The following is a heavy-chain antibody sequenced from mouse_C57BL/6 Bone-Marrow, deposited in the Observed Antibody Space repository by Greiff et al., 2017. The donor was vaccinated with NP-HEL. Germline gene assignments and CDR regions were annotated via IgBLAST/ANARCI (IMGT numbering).Heavy chain of an antibody. V-gene: IGHV3-6*01. Sequence: EVKLVESGPGLVKPSQSLSLTCSVTGYSITSGYYWNWIRQFPGNKLEWMGYISYDGSNNYNPSLKNRISITRDTSKNQFFLKLNSVTTEDTATYYCARVGPYYYAMDYWGQGTSVTVSS. CDR1: GYSITSGYY. CDR3: ARVGPYYYAMDY. J-gene: IGHJ4*01. CDR2: ISYDGSN.